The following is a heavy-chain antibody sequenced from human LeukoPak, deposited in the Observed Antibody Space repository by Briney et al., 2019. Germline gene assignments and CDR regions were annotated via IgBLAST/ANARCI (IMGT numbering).Heavy chain of an antibody. J-gene: IGHJ4*02. Sequence: GGSLRLSCAASGFTFSSYAMHWVRQAPGKGLEYVSAISSNGGSTYYANSVKGRFTISRDNSKNTLYLQMGSLRAEDMAVYYCAREDSSGWYVFDYWGQGTLVTVSS. CDR3: AREDSSGWYVFDY. CDR2: ISSNGGST. CDR1: GFTFSSYA. V-gene: IGHV3-64*01. D-gene: IGHD6-19*01.